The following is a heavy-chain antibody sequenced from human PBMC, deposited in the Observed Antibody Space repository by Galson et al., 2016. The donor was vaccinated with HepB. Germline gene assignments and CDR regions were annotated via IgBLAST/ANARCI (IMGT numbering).Heavy chain of an antibody. CDR2: IYSSGHT. J-gene: IGHJ4*02. V-gene: IGHV4-34*01. CDR3: MRQRGSDTWASDY. D-gene: IGHD3-10*01. Sequence: SETLSLTCAVYGGSFSGYYWSWIRHPPGKRLEWVGIIYSSGHTHYNPSLKSRVTISIDTSKNQFSLKLTSVTAADTAIYYCMRQRGSDTWASDYWGQGTLVTVSS. CDR1: GGSFSGYY.